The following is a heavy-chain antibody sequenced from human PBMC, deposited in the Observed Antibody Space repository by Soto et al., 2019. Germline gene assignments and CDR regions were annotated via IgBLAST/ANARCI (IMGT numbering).Heavy chain of an antibody. CDR3: AKEESGDSSGYYLDY. Sequence: VQLVESGGGVVQPGRSLRLSCAASGYTFSSYGMHWVRQAPGKGLEWVAVISYDGSNKYYADSVKGRFTISRDNSKNTLYLQMNSLRAEDTAVYYCAKEESGDSSGYYLDYWGQGTLVTVSS. V-gene: IGHV3-30*18. CDR1: GYTFSSYG. J-gene: IGHJ4*02. D-gene: IGHD3-22*01. CDR2: ISYDGSNK.